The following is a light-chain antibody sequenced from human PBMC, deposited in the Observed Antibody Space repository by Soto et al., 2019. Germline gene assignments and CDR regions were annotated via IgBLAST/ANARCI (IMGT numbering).Light chain of an antibody. CDR3: HQYNTGLRT. V-gene: IGKV3-15*01. CDR2: GAS. J-gene: IGKJ1*01. Sequence: TVMTQSPATLSMSPGDRAALSCRASLNVATNMAWYQQKPGQAPRLLIYGASIRATGVPARFTGSGSGTEFTHVINNLQTEDFAVYYCHQYNTGLRTFGRRTRVEV. CDR1: LNVATN.